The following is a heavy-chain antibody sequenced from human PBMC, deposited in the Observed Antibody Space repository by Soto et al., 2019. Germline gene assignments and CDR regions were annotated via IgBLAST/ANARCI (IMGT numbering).Heavy chain of an antibody. J-gene: IGHJ6*02. CDR2: IDWDDDK. Sequence: SGPTLVNPTQTLTLTCTFSGFSLSTSGVGVGWIRQPPGKALEWLALIDWDDDKHYSPSLKSRLTISKDTSKNQVVLTMTNMDPVDTATYYCARTTHDLQWPDIYGMDVWGQGTTVTVSS. V-gene: IGHV2-5*02. CDR3: ARTTHDLQWPDIYGMDV. CDR1: GFSLSTSGVG. D-gene: IGHD6-19*01.